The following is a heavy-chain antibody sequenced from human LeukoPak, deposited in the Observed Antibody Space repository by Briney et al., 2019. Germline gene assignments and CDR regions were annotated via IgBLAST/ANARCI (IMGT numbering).Heavy chain of an antibody. CDR2: ITANGGYT. J-gene: IGHJ3*01. Sequence: GGSLRLSCAASALSFSKFALIWVRQAPGKGLEWVSAITANGGYTLYADAVKGRFTVSRDNSKNTLYLQINSLRPEDTAMYYCAKDPNGDYIGAFDFWGQGTMVTVSS. D-gene: IGHD4-17*01. CDR3: AKDPNGDYIGAFDF. CDR1: ALSFSKFA. V-gene: IGHV3-23*01.